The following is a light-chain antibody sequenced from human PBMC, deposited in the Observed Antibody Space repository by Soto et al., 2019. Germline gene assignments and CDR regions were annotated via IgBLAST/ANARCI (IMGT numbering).Light chain of an antibody. V-gene: IGKV3-11*01. CDR3: QQRIDWPST. CDR1: QSVSSY. Sequence: EIVLTQSPATLSLSPGERATLSCRASQSVSSYLAWYQQKPGQAPRLLIYDASTRATGIPARFSGSGSGTDFTLTIRSLEPDDFAGYYCQQRIDWPSTFGGGTKVQIK. J-gene: IGKJ4*01. CDR2: DAS.